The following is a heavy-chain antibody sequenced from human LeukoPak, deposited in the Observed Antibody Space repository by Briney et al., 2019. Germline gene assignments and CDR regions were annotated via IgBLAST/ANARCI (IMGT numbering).Heavy chain of an antibody. J-gene: IGHJ4*02. V-gene: IGHV1-8*01. CDR3: ARRHAVAASLDY. D-gene: IGHD6-19*01. CDR2: MNPNSGNT. CDR1: GYTFTSFD. Sequence: GASVKVSCKASGYTFTSFDINWVRQATGQGLEWMGWMNPNSGNTGYAQKFQGRVTMTRNTSISTAYMELSSLRSEDTAVYYCARRHAVAASLDYWGQGTLVTVSS.